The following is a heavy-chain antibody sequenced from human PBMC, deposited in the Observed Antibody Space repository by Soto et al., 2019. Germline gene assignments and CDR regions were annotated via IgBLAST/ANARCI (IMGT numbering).Heavy chain of an antibody. V-gene: IGHV4-61*01. CDR1: GDSVTSESYV. D-gene: IGHD2-21*01. J-gene: IGHJ6*02. CDR3: ARDYKRENCGSVRCNSLDV. CDR2: SYYSGYYSGST. Sequence: SETLSLTCTVSGDSVTSESYVWSWIRQPPGKGLEGIGNSYYSGYYSGSTNHNPALKSRVTVSVDTSKNQFSLKLRYVTNADTAVYYCARDYKRENCGSVRCNSLDVWGQGTTVTVSS.